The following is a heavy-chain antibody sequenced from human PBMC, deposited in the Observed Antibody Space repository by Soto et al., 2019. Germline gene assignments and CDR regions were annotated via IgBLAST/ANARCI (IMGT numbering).Heavy chain of an antibody. Sequence: PXGSLIVSWASSGVTFSSYAVHLVRQAPGKGLEWVAVISYDGSNKYYADSVKGRFTISRDNSKNTLYLQMNSLRAEDTAVYYCARDQSWFDPCGQGTLVTVSS. V-gene: IGHV3-30-3*01. CDR2: ISYDGSNK. J-gene: IGHJ5*02. CDR1: GVTFSSYA. CDR3: ARDQSWFDP.